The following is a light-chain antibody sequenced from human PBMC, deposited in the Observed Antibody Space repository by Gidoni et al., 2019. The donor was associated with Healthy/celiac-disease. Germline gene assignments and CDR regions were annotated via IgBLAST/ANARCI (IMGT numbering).Light chain of an antibody. V-gene: IGLV3-1*01. J-gene: IGLJ2*01. CDR3: QAWDSSTYVV. CDR1: KLEDKY. CDR2: QDN. Sequence: SYELSQPPSVSVSPGQTASITCSGDKLEDKYVCWSQQRSGQSPVQVIYQDNKRPSGIPDRFSGSNSGNTATLTISGTQAMDEADYYCQAWDSSTYVVFGGGTKLTVL.